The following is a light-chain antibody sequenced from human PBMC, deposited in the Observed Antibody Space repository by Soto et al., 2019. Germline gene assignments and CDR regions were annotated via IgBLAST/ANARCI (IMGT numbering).Light chain of an antibody. CDR3: QQXXXXXLT. V-gene: IGKV3-11*01. J-gene: IGKJ4*01. CDR1: QSVSSY. Sequence: EIVLTQSPATLSLSPGERATLSCRASQSVSSYLAWYQQKPGQAPRLLIYDAFNRATGISARFSGSGSGTDFTLTXXXXXXXDFAVYYCQQXXXXXLTFGG. CDR2: DAF.